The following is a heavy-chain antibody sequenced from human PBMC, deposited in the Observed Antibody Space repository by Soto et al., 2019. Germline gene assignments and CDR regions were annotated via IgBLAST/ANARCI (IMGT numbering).Heavy chain of an antibody. J-gene: IGHJ3*02. CDR3: ARENSFIGYCTSTSCPAFDI. D-gene: IGHD2-2*01. CDR2: IKQDGSEK. V-gene: IGHV3-7*03. CDR1: GFTFRDYW. Sequence: PGGSLRLSCADSGFTFRDYWMSWVRQAPGKGLEWVANIKQDGSEKYYVDSVKGRLTISRDNARSSLYLQMNSLRAEDTAVYYCARENSFIGYCTSTSCPAFDIWGQGTVVTVSS.